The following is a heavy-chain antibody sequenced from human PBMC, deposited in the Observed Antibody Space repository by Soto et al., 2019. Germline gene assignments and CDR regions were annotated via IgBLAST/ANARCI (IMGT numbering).Heavy chain of an antibody. CDR2: IYHSGST. Sequence: SETLSLTCAVSGGSISSSNWWSWVRQPPGKGLEWIGEIYHSGSTNYNPSLKSRVTISVDKSKNQFSLKLSSVTAADTAVYYCARENSSGWTYNWFDPWGQGPLVT. D-gene: IGHD6-19*01. J-gene: IGHJ5*02. V-gene: IGHV4-4*02. CDR1: GGSISSSNW. CDR3: ARENSSGWTYNWFDP.